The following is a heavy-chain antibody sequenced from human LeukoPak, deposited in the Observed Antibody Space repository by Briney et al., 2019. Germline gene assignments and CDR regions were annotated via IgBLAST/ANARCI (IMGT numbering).Heavy chain of an antibody. V-gene: IGHV3-9*01. Sequence: GRSLRLSCAASGFTFDDYAMHWVRQAPGKGLEWVSGISWNSVSIDYADSVKGRLTISRDNAKNSLYLQMNSLRAEDTALYYCAKDASSSGSQIVYWGQGTLVTVSS. CDR1: GFTFDDYA. D-gene: IGHD1-26*01. J-gene: IGHJ4*02. CDR2: ISWNSVSI. CDR3: AKDASSSGSQIVY.